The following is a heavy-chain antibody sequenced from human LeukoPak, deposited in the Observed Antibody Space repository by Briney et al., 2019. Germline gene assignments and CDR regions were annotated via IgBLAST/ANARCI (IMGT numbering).Heavy chain of an antibody. CDR1: GYTFTSYG. CDR2: INPNSGGT. Sequence: ASVKVSCKASGYTFTSYGISWVRQAPGQGLEWMGWINPNSGGTNYAQKFQGWVTMTRDTSISTAYMELSRLRPDDTAVYYCARDNGYCSSTSCLNAFDIWGQGTMVTVSS. V-gene: IGHV1-2*04. J-gene: IGHJ3*02. D-gene: IGHD2-2*01. CDR3: ARDNGYCSSTSCLNAFDI.